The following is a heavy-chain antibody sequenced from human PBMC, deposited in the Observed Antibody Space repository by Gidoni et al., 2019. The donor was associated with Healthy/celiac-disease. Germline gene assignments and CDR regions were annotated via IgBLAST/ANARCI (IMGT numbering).Heavy chain of an antibody. Sequence: VRQAPGQGLEWVVRIKSKTDGGTTDYAAPVKGRFTISRDDSKNTLYLQMNSLKTEDTAVYYCTTDRSPYYDFCSGYFATYYYYCMDVWGQGTTVTVSS. CDR3: TTDRSPYYDFCSGYFATYYYYCMDV. J-gene: IGHJ6*02. V-gene: IGHV3-15*01. D-gene: IGHD3-3*01. CDR2: IKSKTDGGTT.